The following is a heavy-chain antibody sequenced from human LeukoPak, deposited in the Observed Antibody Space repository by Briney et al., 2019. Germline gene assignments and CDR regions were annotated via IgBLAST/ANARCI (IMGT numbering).Heavy chain of an antibody. J-gene: IGHJ4*02. CDR3: ATTGGVAAAAVGY. V-gene: IGHV4-39*07. CDR1: GGSISSSSYF. Sequence: SETLSLTCTVSGGSISSSSYFWGWIRQPPGKGLEWIGSMYYSGSVSTHYNPSLKSRVTISVDTSKNQFSLKLSSVTAADTAAYYCATTGGVAAAAVGYWGQGTLVTVSS. CDR2: MYYSGSVST. D-gene: IGHD6-13*01.